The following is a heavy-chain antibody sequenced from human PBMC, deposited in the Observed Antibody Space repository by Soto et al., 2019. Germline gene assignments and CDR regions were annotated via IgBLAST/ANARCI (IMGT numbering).Heavy chain of an antibody. J-gene: IGHJ4*02. CDR2: IIPIFGTA. CDR3: ARDREDIVVVPAAD. Sequence: QVQLVQSGAEVKKPGSSVKVSCKASGGTFSRYAISWVRQAPGQGLQWMGGIIPIFGTANYAQKFQERVTITADQFTSTAYMELSSLRSEDTAVYYCARDREDIVVVPAADWGQGTLVTVSS. CDR1: GGTFSRYA. D-gene: IGHD2-2*01. V-gene: IGHV1-69*01.